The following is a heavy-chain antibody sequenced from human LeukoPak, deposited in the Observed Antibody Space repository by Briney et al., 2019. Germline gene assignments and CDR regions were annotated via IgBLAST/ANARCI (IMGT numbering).Heavy chain of an antibody. CDR1: GFTFSSYG. CDR2: IWYDGSNK. J-gene: IGHJ6*02. Sequence: PGRSLRLSCAASGFTFSSYGMHWVRQAPGKGLEWVAVIWYDGSNKYYADSVKGRFTISRDNSKNTLYLQMNSLRAEDTAVYYCAKDRKIAARLYYYGMDVWGQGTTVTVSS. CDR3: AKDRKIAARLYYYGMDV. V-gene: IGHV3-33*06. D-gene: IGHD6-6*01.